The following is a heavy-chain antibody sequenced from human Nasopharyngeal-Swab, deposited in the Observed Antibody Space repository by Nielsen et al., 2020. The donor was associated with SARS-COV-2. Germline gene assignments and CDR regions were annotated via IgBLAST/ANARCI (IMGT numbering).Heavy chain of an antibody. Sequence: LSLTCTVSGGSISSGGYYWSWIRQHPGKGLEWIGYIYYSGSTYYNPSLKSRVTISVDTSKNQFSLKLSSVTAADTAVYYCARSHSGYDLSFDYWGQGTLVTVSS. CDR3: ARSHSGYDLSFDY. CDR1: GGSISSGGYY. J-gene: IGHJ4*02. V-gene: IGHV4-31*03. CDR2: IYYSGST. D-gene: IGHD5-12*01.